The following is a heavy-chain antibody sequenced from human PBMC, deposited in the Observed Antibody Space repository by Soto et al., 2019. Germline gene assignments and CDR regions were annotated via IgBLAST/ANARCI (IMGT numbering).Heavy chain of an antibody. V-gene: IGHV3-48*01. D-gene: IGHD2-21*01. J-gene: IGHJ3*02. Sequence: PGGSLRLSCAAAGFTCASYSMNWVRQAPGKGLERVSYIRGTTHYADSVKGRFTISRDNARSSLYLQMNSLRADDTAVYYCARDDSFAFDIWGQGTMVTVSS. CDR1: GFTCASYS. CDR2: IRGTT. CDR3: ARDDSFAFDI.